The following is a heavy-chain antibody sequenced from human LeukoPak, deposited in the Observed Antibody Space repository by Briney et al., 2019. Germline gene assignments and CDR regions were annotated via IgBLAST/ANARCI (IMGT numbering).Heavy chain of an antibody. D-gene: IGHD3-10*01. CDR1: GGSFSSGDYY. J-gene: IGHJ5*02. CDR2: IYYSGST. V-gene: IGHV4-30-4*01. CDR3: ARGRTYYYGSGDYNWFDP. Sequence: NASETLSLTCTVSGGSFSSGDYYWSWIRQPPGKGLEWIGYIYYSGSTYYNPSLKSRVTISVDTSKIQFSLKLSSVTAADTAVYYCARGRTYYYGSGDYNWFDPWGQGSLVTVSS.